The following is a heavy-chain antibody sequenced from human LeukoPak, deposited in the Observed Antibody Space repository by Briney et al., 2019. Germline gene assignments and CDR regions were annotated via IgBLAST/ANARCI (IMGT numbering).Heavy chain of an antibody. CDR2: IIPILDKV. Sequence: ASVKVSCTASGGTFSTYAISWVRQAPGQGLEWMGRIIPILDKVNYAQKFQGRVTITADKSTSTAYMELSSLRSEDTAVYYCARVQFGYSCNLWGQGTLVTVSS. V-gene: IGHV1-69*04. CDR1: GGTFSTYA. CDR3: ARVQFGYSCNL. D-gene: IGHD5-18*01. J-gene: IGHJ4*02.